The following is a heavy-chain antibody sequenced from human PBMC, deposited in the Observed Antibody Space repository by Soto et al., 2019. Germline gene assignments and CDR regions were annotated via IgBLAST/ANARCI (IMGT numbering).Heavy chain of an antibody. CDR1: GASISGFY. J-gene: IGHJ4*02. V-gene: IGHV4-4*07. CDR3: ARGKDTAMVIGTGYYFDY. D-gene: IGHD5-18*01. CDR2: IYATGTT. Sequence: SETLSLTCTVSGASISGFYWSWIRKSAGKGLEWIGRIYATGTTDYNPSLKSRVMMSVDTSKKQFSLKLRSVTAADTAVYYCARGKDTAMVIGTGYYFDYWGQGTLVTVSS.